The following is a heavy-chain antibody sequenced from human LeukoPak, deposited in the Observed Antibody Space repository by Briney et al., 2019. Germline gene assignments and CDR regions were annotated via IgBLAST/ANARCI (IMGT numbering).Heavy chain of an antibody. D-gene: IGHD2-15*01. CDR1: GGSFSGYY. V-gene: IGHV4-34*01. Sequence: SETLSLTCAVYGGSFSGYYWSWIRQPPGKGLEWIGEINHSGSTNYNPSLKSRVTISVDTSKNQFSLKLSSVTAADTAVYYCARVYCSGGSCYSRYYYYYMDVWGKGTTVTVSS. CDR3: ARVYCSGGSCYSRYYYYYMDV. CDR2: INHSGST. J-gene: IGHJ6*03.